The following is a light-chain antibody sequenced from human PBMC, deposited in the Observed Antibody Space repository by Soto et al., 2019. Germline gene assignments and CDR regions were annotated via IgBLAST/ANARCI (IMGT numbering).Light chain of an antibody. CDR3: QNFDSATQT. Sequence: DIQMTQSPSSLSASVGDRVTITCRASQGIRHYLAWYQQKPGKVPKLLIYEASNLQSGFPSRFRGGGSGTEFTLTISSLQPEEVAPYYCQNFDSATQTFGQWTKVEIK. J-gene: IGKJ1*01. V-gene: IGKV1-27*01. CDR1: QGIRHY. CDR2: EAS.